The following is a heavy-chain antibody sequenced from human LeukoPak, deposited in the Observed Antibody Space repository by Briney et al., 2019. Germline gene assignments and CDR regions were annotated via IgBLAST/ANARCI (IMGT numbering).Heavy chain of an antibody. D-gene: IGHD6-19*01. CDR2: IIPIFGTA. CDR1: GGTFSSYA. Sequence: SVKVSCKASGGTFSSYAISWVRQAPGQGLEWMGGIIPIFGTANYAQKFQGRVTMTRNTSISTAYMELSSLRSEDTAVYYCARARRGSSGRGWFDPWGQGTLVTVSS. V-gene: IGHV1-69*05. J-gene: IGHJ5*02. CDR3: ARARRGSSGRGWFDP.